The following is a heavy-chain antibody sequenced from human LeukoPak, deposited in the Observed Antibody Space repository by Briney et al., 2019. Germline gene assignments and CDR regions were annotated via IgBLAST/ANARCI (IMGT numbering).Heavy chain of an antibody. Sequence: GGSLRLSCATSGFTFSSNWMSWVRHVPGRGLDWVANIKPDGSAEYYAASVKGRFTVSRDSAKNSLYLQMNSLRVEDTAVYYCARANNSSWHNWGQGTLVTVSS. CDR2: IKPDGSAE. D-gene: IGHD6-13*01. J-gene: IGHJ4*02. CDR1: GFTFSSNW. V-gene: IGHV3-7*01. CDR3: ARANNSSWHN.